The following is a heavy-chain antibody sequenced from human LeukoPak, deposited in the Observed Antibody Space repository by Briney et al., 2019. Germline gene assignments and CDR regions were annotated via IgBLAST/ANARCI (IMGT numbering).Heavy chain of an antibody. CDR3: ARDYGSGSYTVY. CDR1: GFTFSSYS. V-gene: IGHV3-48*01. D-gene: IGHD3-10*01. CDR2: ISSSSSTI. Sequence: GGSLRLSCAASGFTFSSYSMNWVRQAPGKGLEWVSYISSSSSTIYYADSVKGRFAISRDNAKNSLHLQMNSLRAEDTAVYYCARDYGSGSYTVYWGQGTLVTVSS. J-gene: IGHJ4*02.